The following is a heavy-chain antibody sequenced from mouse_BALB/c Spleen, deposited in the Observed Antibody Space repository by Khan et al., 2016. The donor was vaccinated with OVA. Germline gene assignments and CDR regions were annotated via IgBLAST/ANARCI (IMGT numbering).Heavy chain of an antibody. CDR2: ISSGSSTI. J-gene: IGHJ2*01. CDR1: GFTFSNFG. V-gene: IGHV5-17*02. Sequence: EVELVESGGGLVQPGGSRKLSCAASGFTFSNFGLHWVRQAPEKGLEWVAFISSGSSTIYYADTVKGRFTISRANPKNTLFLQMTSLRSEYTAMYYCARDYYVNFGYWGQGTTLTVSS. D-gene: IGHD1-1*01. CDR3: ARDYYVNFGY.